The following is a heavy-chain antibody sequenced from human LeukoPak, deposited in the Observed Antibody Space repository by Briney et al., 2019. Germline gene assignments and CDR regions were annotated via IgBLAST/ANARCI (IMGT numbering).Heavy chain of an antibody. D-gene: IGHD3-22*01. V-gene: IGHV1-18*01. Sequence: ASVKVSCKASGYTFTSYGISWVRQAPGQGLEWMGWISAYNGNTNYAQKLQGRVTMTTDTSTSTAYMELRSLRSDDTAVYYCARDKRTDYYDSSGIDYWGQGTLVTVFS. CDR3: ARDKRTDYYDSSGIDY. CDR1: GYTFTSYG. J-gene: IGHJ4*02. CDR2: ISAYNGNT.